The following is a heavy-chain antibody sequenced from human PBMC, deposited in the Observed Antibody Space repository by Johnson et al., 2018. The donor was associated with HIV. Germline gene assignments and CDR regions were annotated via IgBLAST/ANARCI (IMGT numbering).Heavy chain of an antibody. CDR3: ARDRYYYGSGSRDAFDI. D-gene: IGHD3-10*01. V-gene: IGHV3-23*04. Sequence: VQLVESGGGLVQPGGSLRLSCAASGFTFSSYAMSWVRQAPGKGLEWVSAISGSGGSTYYADSVQGRFTISRDNSKNTLYLQMNSLRAEDTAVYYCARDRYYYGSGSRDAFDIWGQGTMVTVSS. CDR1: GFTFSSYA. J-gene: IGHJ3*02. CDR2: ISGSGGST.